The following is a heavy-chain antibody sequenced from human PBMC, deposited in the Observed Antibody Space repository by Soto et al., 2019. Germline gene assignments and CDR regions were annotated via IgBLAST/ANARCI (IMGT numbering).Heavy chain of an antibody. V-gene: IGHV3-30*18. J-gene: IGHJ6*02. CDR3: AKGAGDRLSLGMDV. Sequence: QVQLVESGGGVVQPGWSLRLSCAASGFSISDYGMEWVRQAPGKGLEWVALISYDGSNTYYADSVKGRFTTSRDNSKDTLFLQMTGLRREDTAVYYCAKGAGDRLSLGMDVWGQGTTVTVSS. CDR2: ISYDGSNT. D-gene: IGHD1-26*01. CDR1: GFSISDYG.